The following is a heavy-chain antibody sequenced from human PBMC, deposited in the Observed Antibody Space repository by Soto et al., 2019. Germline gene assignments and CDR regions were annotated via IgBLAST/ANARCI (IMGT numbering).Heavy chain of an antibody. CDR3: XXXXXXXXYYGMDV. V-gene: IGHV3-48*01. CDR1: GFSFSSYS. Sequence: EVQLVESGGGLVQPGGSLRLSCAASGFSFSSYSMNWVRQAPGKGLEWVSYISSSSSTIYYADSVKGRFTISRDNAKNXXXXXXXXXXXXXXXXXXXXXXXXXXXYYGMDVWGQGTTVTVSS. J-gene: IGHJ6*02. CDR2: ISSSSSTI.